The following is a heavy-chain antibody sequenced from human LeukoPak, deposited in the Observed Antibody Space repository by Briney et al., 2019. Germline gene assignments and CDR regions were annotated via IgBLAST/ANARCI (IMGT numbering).Heavy chain of an antibody. Sequence: PGGSLRLSCAASGFTFSDYSMHWVRQAPGKGLEWVSGISGSGGSTYFADSVKGRFTISRDNSKNTLYMEMNNLRAEDTAVYYCAKGSDDIVVVPAVYFDYWGQGTLVTVSS. CDR2: ISGSGGST. J-gene: IGHJ4*01. CDR3: AKGSDDIVVVPAVYFDY. V-gene: IGHV3-23*01. CDR1: GFTFSDYS. D-gene: IGHD2-2*01.